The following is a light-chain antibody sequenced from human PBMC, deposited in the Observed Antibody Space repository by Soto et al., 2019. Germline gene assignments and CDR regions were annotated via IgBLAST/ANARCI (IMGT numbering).Light chain of an antibody. CDR2: EVR. J-gene: IGLJ1*01. V-gene: IGLV2-14*01. CDR3: SSYTSSSTRV. CDR1: SSDVGGYNY. Sequence: QSVLTQPASVSGSPGQSITISCTVTSSDVGGYNYVSWYQQHPGKAPKLMIYEVRNRPSGVSNRFSGSKSGNTASLTISGLQAEDEADYYCSSYTSSSTRVFGTGTKVTVL.